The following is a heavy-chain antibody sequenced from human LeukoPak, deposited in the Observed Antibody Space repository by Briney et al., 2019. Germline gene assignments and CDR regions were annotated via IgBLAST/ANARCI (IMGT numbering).Heavy chain of an antibody. V-gene: IGHV3-30*18. D-gene: IGHD3-22*01. Sequence: GGSLRLSCAASGFTFSSYGMHWVRQAPGKGLEWVAVISYDGSNKYYADSVKGRFTISRDNSKNTLYLQMNSLRAEDTAVYYCAKDRYYDSSGYPYYYGMDVWGQGTTVTVSS. CDR2: ISYDGSNK. CDR3: AKDRYYDSSGYPYYYGMDV. J-gene: IGHJ6*02. CDR1: GFTFSSYG.